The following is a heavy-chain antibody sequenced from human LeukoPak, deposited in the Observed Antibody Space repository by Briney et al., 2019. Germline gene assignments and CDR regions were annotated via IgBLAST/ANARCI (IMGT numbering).Heavy chain of an antibody. D-gene: IGHD3-10*01. CDR2: INHSGST. CDR3: ATLSIGYGSGSTDY. J-gene: IGHJ4*02. V-gene: IGHV4-34*01. Sequence: TSETLSLTCAVYGGSFSGYYWSWIRQPPGKGLEWIGKINHSGSTNYNPSLKSRVTISVDTSKNQFSLKLSSVTAADTAVYYCATLSIGYGSGSTDYWGQGTLVTVSS. CDR1: GGSFSGYY.